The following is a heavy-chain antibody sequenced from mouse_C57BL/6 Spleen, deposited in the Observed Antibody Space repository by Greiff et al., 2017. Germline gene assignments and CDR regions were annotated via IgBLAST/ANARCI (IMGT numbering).Heavy chain of an antibody. CDR2: IWRGGST. J-gene: IGHJ4*01. CDR3: AKEWLYEYDAYYYAMGY. D-gene: IGHD2-4*01. V-gene: IGHV2-5*01. Sequence: VMLVESGPGLVQPSQSLSITCTVSGFSLTSYGVHWVRQSPGKGLEWLGVIWRGGSTDYNAAFLSRLSITKDNSKDQVFFKMNSLQADDTAIYYGAKEWLYEYDAYYYAMGYWGQGTSVTVAS. CDR1: GFSLTSYG.